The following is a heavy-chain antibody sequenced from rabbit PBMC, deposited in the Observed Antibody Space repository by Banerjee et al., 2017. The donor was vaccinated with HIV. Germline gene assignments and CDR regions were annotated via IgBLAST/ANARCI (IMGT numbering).Heavy chain of an antibody. Sequence: QEQLEESGGDLVKPEGSLTLTCTASGFSFSHKYVMCWVRRAPGKGLEWIACINTTSGNTVYASWAKGRFTVSRTSSTTVALQMTSLTAADTATYFCARDVGGVGGNGDYGLWGQGTLVTVS. J-gene: IGHJ4*01. D-gene: IGHD2-1*01. CDR2: INTTSGNT. V-gene: IGHV1S45*01. CDR1: GFSFSHKYV. CDR3: ARDVGGVGGNGDYGL.